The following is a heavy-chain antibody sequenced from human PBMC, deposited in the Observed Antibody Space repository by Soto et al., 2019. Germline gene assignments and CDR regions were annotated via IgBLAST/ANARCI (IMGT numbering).Heavy chain of an antibody. D-gene: IGHD3-10*02. Sequence: QVQLVQSGAEVKKPGSSVKVSCKASGGTFSSYAISWVRQAPGQGLEWMGGIIPIFGTANYAQKFQGRVTITADESTSTAYMEMSSLRSEDTAEYYCARVRTGGLLFSTVMDVWGQGTTVTVSS. J-gene: IGHJ6*02. CDR1: GGTFSSYA. V-gene: IGHV1-69*01. CDR3: ARVRTGGLLFSTVMDV. CDR2: IIPIFGTA.